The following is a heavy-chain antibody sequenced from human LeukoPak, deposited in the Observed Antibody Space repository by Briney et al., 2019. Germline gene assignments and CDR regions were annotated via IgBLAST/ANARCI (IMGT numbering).Heavy chain of an antibody. CDR1: GYTFTSYG. Sequence: ASVKVSCKASGYTFTSYGISWVRQAPGQGLEWMGWISAYNGNTNYAQKLQGRVTMTTDTSTSTAYTELRSLRSDDTAVYYCARLYTVYCSSTSCPPDYWGQGTLVTVSS. CDR2: ISAYNGNT. V-gene: IGHV1-18*01. D-gene: IGHD2-2*01. CDR3: ARLYTVYCSSTSCPPDY. J-gene: IGHJ4*02.